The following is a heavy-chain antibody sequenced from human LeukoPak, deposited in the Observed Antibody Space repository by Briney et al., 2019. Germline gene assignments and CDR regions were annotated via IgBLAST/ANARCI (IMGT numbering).Heavy chain of an antibody. J-gene: IGHJ6*03. V-gene: IGHV1-8*01. D-gene: IGHD3-3*01. CDR1: GYTFTSYD. Sequence: ASVKVSCKASGYTFTSYDINWVRQATGQGREWMGGMNPSSGNTGYAQKFQGRVTMTRNTSISTAYTELSSLRSEDTAVYYCARGGLRDFWSGYYTYYYYMDVWGKGTTVTVSS. CDR3: ARGGLRDFWSGYYTYYYYMDV. CDR2: MNPSSGNT.